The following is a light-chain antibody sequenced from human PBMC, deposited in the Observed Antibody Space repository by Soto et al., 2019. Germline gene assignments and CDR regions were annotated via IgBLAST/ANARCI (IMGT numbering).Light chain of an antibody. V-gene: IGKV1-8*01. CDR3: LQHYNFSWT. J-gene: IGKJ1*01. CDR1: QGISSY. CDR2: AAV. Sequence: AIRMTQSPSSLSASTGDRVTITCRASQGISSYLAWCQQKPGKAPNLLIFAAVNLQSGVPSRFRGGGSGTHFTLTISSLQPEDFAAYYCLQHYNFSWTFGQGTKVDIK.